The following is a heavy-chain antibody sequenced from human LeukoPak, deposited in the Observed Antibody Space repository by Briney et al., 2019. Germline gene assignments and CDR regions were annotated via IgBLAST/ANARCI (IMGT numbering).Heavy chain of an antibody. J-gene: IGHJ6*03. V-gene: IGHV3-11*01. CDR3: ARDWVSMDV. CDR2: ISRSGSTK. CDR1: GFTFSDYN. D-gene: IGHD7-27*01. Sequence: GESLRLSCAASGFTFSDYNMRWIRQAPGKGLEWVSSISRSGSTKYYADSVKGRFTISRDNAKNSLFLQTNSLRAEDTAVYYCARDWVSMDVWGKGTTVTVSS.